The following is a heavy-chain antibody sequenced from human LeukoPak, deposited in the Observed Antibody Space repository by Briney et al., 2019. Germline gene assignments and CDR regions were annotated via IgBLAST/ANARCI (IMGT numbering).Heavy chain of an antibody. CDR2: IYYGGST. J-gene: IGHJ5*02. CDR3: AGRSGHYYDSSGYYYDFFDP. D-gene: IGHD3-22*01. V-gene: IGHV4-59*03. CDR1: GEPIRSEY. Sequence: PSETLSLTCTVSGEPIRSEYWTWMRQPPGQGLEWIGHIYYGGSTNYNPSLKSRTTISVDTSKNQLSLKLTPATAADTAVHYGAGRSGHYYDSSGYYYDFFDPWGPGTLVTVSS.